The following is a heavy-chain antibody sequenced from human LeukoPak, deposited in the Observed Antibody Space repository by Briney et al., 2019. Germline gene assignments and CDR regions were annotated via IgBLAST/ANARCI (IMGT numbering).Heavy chain of an antibody. D-gene: IGHD2-2*01. Sequence: GGSLRLSCAASGFTVSSNYMSWVREAPGKGLEWVSVIYSGGSTYYADSVKGRFTISRDNSKNTLYLQMNSLRAEDTAVYYCATQLLSDAFDIWGQGTMVTVSS. CDR1: GFTVSSNY. CDR3: ATQLLSDAFDI. V-gene: IGHV3-66*02. J-gene: IGHJ3*02. CDR2: IYSGGST.